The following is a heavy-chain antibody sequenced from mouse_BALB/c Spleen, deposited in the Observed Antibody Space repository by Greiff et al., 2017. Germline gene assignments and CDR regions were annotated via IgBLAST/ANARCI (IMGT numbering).Heavy chain of an antibody. Sequence: EVQGVESGGGLVQPGGSLKLSCAASGFTFSSYTMSWVRQTPEKRLEWVAYISNGGGSTYYPDTVKGRFTISRDNAKNTLYLQMSSLKSEDTAMYYCARQGDWAWFAYWGQGTLVTVSA. CDR2: ISNGGGST. D-gene: IGHD4-1*01. V-gene: IGHV5-12-2*01. J-gene: IGHJ3*01. CDR3: ARQGDWAWFAY. CDR1: GFTFSSYT.